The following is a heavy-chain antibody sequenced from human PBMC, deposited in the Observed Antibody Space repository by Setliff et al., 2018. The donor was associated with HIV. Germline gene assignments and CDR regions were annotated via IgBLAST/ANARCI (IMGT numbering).Heavy chain of an antibody. D-gene: IGHD3-22*01. J-gene: IGHJ4*02. CDR1: GYTFNSYD. CDR2: MNPNSGNT. V-gene: IGHV1-8*01. CDR3: ARVGPFAFDSSGYAEF. Sequence: ASVKVSCKASGYTFNSYDINWVRQATGQGLEWMGWMNPNSGNTGYAQKFQGRVTMTRTTSISTAYMELSSLRSEDTAVYFCARVGPFAFDSSGYAEFWGQGTPVTVSS.